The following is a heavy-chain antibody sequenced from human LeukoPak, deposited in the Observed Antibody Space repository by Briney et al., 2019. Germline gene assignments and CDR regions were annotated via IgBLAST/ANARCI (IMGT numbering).Heavy chain of an antibody. V-gene: IGHV5-51*01. CDR2: IYPGDSDT. D-gene: IGHD6-13*01. CDR3: AITRGLGIAAGDYYIDY. J-gene: IGHJ4*02. Sequence: GESLKIFCKGSEYSFTSYWSGWVRQMAGKGLELMGIIYPGDSDTCYSPFFQGQATISADSSISTAYLQWRSQTASATAKYYWAITRGLGIAAGDYYIDYWGQGTLVTVSS. CDR1: EYSFTSYW.